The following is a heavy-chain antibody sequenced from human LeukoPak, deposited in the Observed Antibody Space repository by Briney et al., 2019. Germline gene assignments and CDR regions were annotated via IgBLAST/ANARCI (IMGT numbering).Heavy chain of an antibody. CDR1: GGSISSSSYY. Sequence: SETLSLTCTVSGGSISSSSYYWGWIRQPPAKGLEWIGSIYYSGSTYYNPSLKSRVTKSVDTPKNQFSLKLSSVTAADTAVYYCARDGPRWLQLGTLGYWGQGTLVTVSS. V-gene: IGHV4-39*07. CDR2: IYYSGST. J-gene: IGHJ4*02. D-gene: IGHD5-24*01. CDR3: ARDGPRWLQLGTLGY.